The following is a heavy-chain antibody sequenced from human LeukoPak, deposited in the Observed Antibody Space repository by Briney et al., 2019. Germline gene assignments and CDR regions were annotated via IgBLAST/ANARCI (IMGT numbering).Heavy chain of an antibody. V-gene: IGHV3-53*01. CDR3: ARELN. J-gene: IGHJ4*02. CDR1: GFTVSSNY. CDR2: IYSGGNA. Sequence: GGSLRLSCAASGFTVSSNYMSWVRQAPGKGLEWVSVIYSGGNAYYAESVEGRFTITRDISRNTLYLQMNSLRVEDTAVYYCARELNWGQGTLVTVSS.